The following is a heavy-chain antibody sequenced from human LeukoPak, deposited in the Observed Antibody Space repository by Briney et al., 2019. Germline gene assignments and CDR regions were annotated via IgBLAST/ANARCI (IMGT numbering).Heavy chain of an antibody. CDR3: ATPSSSSWYGFDP. Sequence: GASVKVSCKPSGYTFTGYYIHWVRQAPGQGLEWMGWIDPNSGGTNYAQKFQGRVTMTRDPSLSPAYMELSRLTSADTAVYRCATPSSSSWYGFDPWGQGTLVTVSS. J-gene: IGHJ5*02. V-gene: IGHV1-2*02. CDR2: IDPNSGGT. CDR1: GYTFTGYY. D-gene: IGHD6-13*01.